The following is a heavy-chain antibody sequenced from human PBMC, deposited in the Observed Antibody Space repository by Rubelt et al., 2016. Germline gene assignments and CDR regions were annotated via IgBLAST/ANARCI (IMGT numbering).Heavy chain of an antibody. CDR3: AKGTVRTATPSEFDY. CDR2: VRFDGTRT. D-gene: IGHD2-15*01. V-gene: IGHV3-30*02. J-gene: IGHJ4*02. Sequence: QAPGKGLEWVAVVRFDGTRTYYADSVRGRFTMSRDNSRSTLYLQMNSLRAEDTAVYYCAKGTVRTATPSEFDYWGQGTLVTVSS.